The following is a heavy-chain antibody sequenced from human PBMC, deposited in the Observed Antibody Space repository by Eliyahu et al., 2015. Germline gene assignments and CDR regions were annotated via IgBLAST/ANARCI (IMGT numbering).Heavy chain of an antibody. Sequence: EVQLAQSGAEVKKPGDSLKISCKGSGYXFTSHWXGWVRXXPGKGXXWRGVINPHHSDIVYSPSFQGLVTISVDRSINTAYLQWSSLEASDTAVYYCARHPTHLVGCSSGNCPWGDWFDPWGQGTLVTVSS. CDR1: GYXFTSHW. D-gene: IGHD6-25*01. V-gene: IGHV5-51*01. CDR3: ARHPTHLVGCSSGNCPWGDWFDP. CDR2: INPHHSDI. J-gene: IGHJ5*02.